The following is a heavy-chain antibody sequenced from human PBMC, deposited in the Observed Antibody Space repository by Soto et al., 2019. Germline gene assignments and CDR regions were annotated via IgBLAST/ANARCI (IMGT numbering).Heavy chain of an antibody. D-gene: IGHD3-10*01. CDR3: TRGPRPISTGTGAY. CDR1: GFIFKMYW. Sequence: EVQLVESGGGLVPPGGSVRLSCAASGFIFKMYWMHWVRQSPGKGLVWISRIYNDGTYSDYADSVRGRFTISRDNVIDTLYRQMNNLRAEDSGLYYCTRGPRPISTGTGAYWGQGTQVTVSS. J-gene: IGHJ4*02. V-gene: IGHV3-74*01. CDR2: IYNDGTYS.